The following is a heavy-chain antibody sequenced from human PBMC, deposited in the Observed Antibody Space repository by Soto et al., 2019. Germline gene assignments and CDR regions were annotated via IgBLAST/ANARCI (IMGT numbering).Heavy chain of an antibody. J-gene: IGHJ4*02. V-gene: IGHV4-4*02. Sequence: PSETLSLTCSVCGASIISNDWWIWIRQTPGKGLEWIGEIFHSGRTNYSPSFKSRVTISVDTSKSQFSLEMASVTAADTAVYYCARANLRRGWTFDHWGQGSPVTVSS. CDR3: ARANLRRGWTFDH. D-gene: IGHD5-12*01. CDR1: GASIISNDW. CDR2: IFHSGRT.